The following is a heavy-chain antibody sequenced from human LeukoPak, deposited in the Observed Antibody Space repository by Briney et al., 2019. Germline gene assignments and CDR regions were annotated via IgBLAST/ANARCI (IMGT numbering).Heavy chain of an antibody. D-gene: IGHD3-22*01. CDR3: AKDRVYYDSSGYYSDAFDI. V-gene: IGHV3-23*01. J-gene: IGHJ3*02. CDR1: GFTFSSYA. Sequence: PGGSLRLSCAASGFTFSSYAMSWVRQAPGKGLEWVSAISGSGGSTYYADSVKGRFTIPRDNSKNTLYLQMNSLRAEDTAVYYCAKDRVYYDSSGYYSDAFDIWGQGTMVTVSS. CDR2: ISGSGGST.